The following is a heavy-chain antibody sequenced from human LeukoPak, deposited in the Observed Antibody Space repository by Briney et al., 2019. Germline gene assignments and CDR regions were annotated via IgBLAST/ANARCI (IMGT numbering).Heavy chain of an antibody. D-gene: IGHD4-17*01. CDR3: ARGRRTTVTYADY. V-gene: IGHV1-2*06. Sequence: GASVKVSCKASGYTFTGYYMHWVRQAPGQGLEWMGRINPNSGGTNYAQKFQGRVTMTRDTSISTAYMELSRLRSDDTAVYYCARGRRTTVTYADYWGQGTLVTVSS. J-gene: IGHJ4*02. CDR2: INPNSGGT. CDR1: GYTFTGYY.